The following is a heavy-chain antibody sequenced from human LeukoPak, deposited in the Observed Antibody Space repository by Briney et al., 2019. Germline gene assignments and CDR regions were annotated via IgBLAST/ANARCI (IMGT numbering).Heavy chain of an antibody. J-gene: IGHJ4*02. CDR2: IYYSGST. Sequence: SSETLSLTCTVSGGSISSSSYYWGWIRQPPGKGLEWIGYIYYSGSTYYNPSLKSRVTISVDTSKNQFSLKLSSVTAADTAVYYCARGSWIDGLGYWGQGTLVTVSS. D-gene: IGHD2-2*03. CDR3: ARGSWIDGLGY. CDR1: GGSISSSSYY. V-gene: IGHV4-31*03.